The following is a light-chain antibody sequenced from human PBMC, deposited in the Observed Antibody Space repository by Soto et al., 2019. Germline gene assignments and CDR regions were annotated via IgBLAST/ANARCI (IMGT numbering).Light chain of an antibody. CDR1: SSDVGGYRY. CDR2: EVN. J-gene: IGLJ1*01. CDR3: SSYTSGSTYV. V-gene: IGLV2-14*01. Sequence: QSALTQPASVSGSPGQSITIYCTGTSSDVGGYRYVSWYQQYPGKAPKLMIYEVNNRPSGVSNRFSCSKSGNTASLTISGLRADDEADYYCSSYTSGSTYVFGTGTKMTVL.